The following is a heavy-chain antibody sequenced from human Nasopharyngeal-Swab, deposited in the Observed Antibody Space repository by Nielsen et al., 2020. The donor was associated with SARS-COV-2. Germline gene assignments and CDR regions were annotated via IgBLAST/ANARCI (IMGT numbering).Heavy chain of an antibody. CDR3: AKEEVPNDY. V-gene: IGHV3-23*01. Sequence: ESLKISCTASGFTFSSYAMSWVRQAPGKGLEWVSGISISGGTTYYADSVKGRFTISRDNSKNTVYLQMNSLRVEDTAVYYCAKEEVPNDYWGQGTLVTVSS. CDR1: GFTFSSYA. D-gene: IGHD4/OR15-4a*01. J-gene: IGHJ4*02. CDR2: ISISGGTT.